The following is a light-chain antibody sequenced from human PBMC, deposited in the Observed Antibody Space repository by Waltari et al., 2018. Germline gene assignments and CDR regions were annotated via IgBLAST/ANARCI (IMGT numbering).Light chain of an antibody. CDR1: DGHCTNI. J-gene: IGLJ3*02. V-gene: IGLV4-69*01. Sequence: QLVLTQSPSASASLRASSKLTCTLSDGHCTNIIASPQQQPEKGPRHVMKVNSDGSHSKGDHIPERFSGSSSGDERYLTIPSLQSEDEAEYYCQTGGETTGVFGGWTKLTVL. CDR2: VNSDGSH. CDR3: QTGGETTGV.